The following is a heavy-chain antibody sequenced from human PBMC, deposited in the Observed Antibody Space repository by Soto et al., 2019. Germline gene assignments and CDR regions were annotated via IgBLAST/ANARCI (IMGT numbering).Heavy chain of an antibody. Sequence: GGSLRLSCAASGFSFSSYAMVWVRQAPGKGLEWVSVISARGGRLYFATSVKGRFTISRDNSKYVLSRKLYSLRAADTAMYFCAKGSIEYSASVDNWGQGSLVAVSS. CDR2: ISARGGRL. V-gene: IGHV3-23*01. J-gene: IGHJ4*02. D-gene: IGHD5-12*01. CDR3: AKGSIEYSASVDN. CDR1: GFSFSSYA.